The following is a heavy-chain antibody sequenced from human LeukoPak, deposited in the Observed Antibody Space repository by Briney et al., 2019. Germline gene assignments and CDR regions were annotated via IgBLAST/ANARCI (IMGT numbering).Heavy chain of an antibody. D-gene: IGHD3/OR15-3a*01. CDR1: EFTVRNYE. CDR2: ISSSGGDI. CDR3: VRVMIYYMDV. Sequence: GGSLRLSCAAFEFTVRNYEINWVRQAPGKGLEWLSYISSSGGDIYYADSVGGRFTISRDNAKKSVFLQMDSLRAEDTAVYYCVRVMIYYMDVWGRGTTVTVSS. J-gene: IGHJ6*03. V-gene: IGHV3-48*03.